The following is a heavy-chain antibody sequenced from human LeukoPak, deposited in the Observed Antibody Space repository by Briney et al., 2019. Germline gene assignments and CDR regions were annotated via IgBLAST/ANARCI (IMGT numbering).Heavy chain of an antibody. CDR1: GDSISSRNW. J-gene: IGHJ3*01. CDR2: IYHTGST. CDR3: ARGMWFDTLFSTFDV. D-gene: IGHD3-10*01. Sequence: PSATLSLTCSVSGDSISSRNWWTWVRQTPEKGLEWIGEIYHTGSTNYSPSVESRVTISIDKSKNQFSLMLKSVTAADTALYYCARGMWFDTLFSTFDVWGQGTMVSVSS. V-gene: IGHV4-4*02.